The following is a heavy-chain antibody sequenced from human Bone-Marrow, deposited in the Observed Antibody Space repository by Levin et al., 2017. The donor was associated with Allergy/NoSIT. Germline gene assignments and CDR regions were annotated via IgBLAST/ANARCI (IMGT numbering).Heavy chain of an antibody. Sequence: PAASVKVSCVASGFSFSPYWMHWVRQAPGKGLVWVSHINGDGSATSYADSVKGRFTISRDNAKNTLYLQMDSLRAEDTAVYYCVTFLVEHHWGQGALVTVSS. CDR1: GFSFSPYW. CDR3: VTFLVEHH. V-gene: IGHV3-74*01. CDR2: INGDGSAT. J-gene: IGHJ1*01. D-gene: IGHD1/OR15-1a*01.